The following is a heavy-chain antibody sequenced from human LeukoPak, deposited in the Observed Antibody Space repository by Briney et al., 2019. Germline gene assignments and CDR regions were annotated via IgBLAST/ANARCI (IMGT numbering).Heavy chain of an antibody. CDR2: ISYDGSNK. D-gene: IGHD6-13*01. J-gene: IGHJ6*02. CDR1: GVTFSSYG. V-gene: IGHV3-30*18. CDR3: AKDATFSSSWYNYYYYYGMDV. Sequence: GWSLRLSCAASGVTFSSYGMHWVRQAPGKGLEGVAVISYDGSNKYYADSVKGRFTIARDNSKNTLYLQMNSLRAEDTAVYYCAKDATFSSSWYNYYYYYGMDVWGQGTTVPVSS.